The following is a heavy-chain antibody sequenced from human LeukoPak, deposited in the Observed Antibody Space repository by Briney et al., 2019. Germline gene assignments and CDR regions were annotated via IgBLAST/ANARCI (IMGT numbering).Heavy chain of an antibody. CDR1: GGSISSGSYY. CDR3: ARGRDGYNYGTDY. Sequence: SETLSLTCTVSGGSISSGSYYWRWIRQPAGKGLEWIGRIYTSGSTNYNPSLKSRVTISVDTSKNQFSLKLSSVTAADTAVYYCARGRDGYNYGTDYWGQGTLVTVSS. V-gene: IGHV4-61*02. J-gene: IGHJ4*02. D-gene: IGHD5-24*01. CDR2: IYTSGST.